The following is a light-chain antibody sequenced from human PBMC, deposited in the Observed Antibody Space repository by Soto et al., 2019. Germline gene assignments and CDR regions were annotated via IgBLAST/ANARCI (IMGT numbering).Light chain of an antibody. V-gene: IGKV3-11*01. J-gene: IGKJ5*01. CDR3: QQRTDWPMT. Sequence: EIVLTQSPATLSLSPGERATLSCRASQSVSSYLAWYQQRPGQAPRLLIYGASNRATGIPARFSGSGSGTDFTLPISSLEAEDFAVYYGQQRTDWPMTFGQGTRLEIK. CDR2: GAS. CDR1: QSVSSY.